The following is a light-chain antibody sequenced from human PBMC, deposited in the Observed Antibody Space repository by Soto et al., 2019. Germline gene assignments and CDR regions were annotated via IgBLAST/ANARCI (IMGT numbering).Light chain of an antibody. V-gene: IGKV3D-11*01. J-gene: IGKJ4*01. CDR3: QHRSNWHGLT. CDR2: DAP. Sequence: EIVLTQSPATLSLSPGERATLSGRASQGVSSFLAWCQRKPGQAPRLLIYDAPNRATGIPARFSGSGPGTYFTLTISSLEPEDFALYYCQHRSNWHGLTVGGGTKVEIK. CDR1: QGVSSF.